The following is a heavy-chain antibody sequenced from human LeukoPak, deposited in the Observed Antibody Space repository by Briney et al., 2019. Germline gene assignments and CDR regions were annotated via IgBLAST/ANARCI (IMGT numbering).Heavy chain of an antibody. V-gene: IGHV3-74*01. Sequence: GGTLRLSCADSGFTFDDYAMNWVRQAPGKGLVWVSRINSDGSSTSYADSVKGRFTISRDNAKNTLYLQMNSLRAEDTAVYYCARGPTYYYGSGSYYYGMDVWGQGTTVTVSS. CDR1: GFTFDDYA. J-gene: IGHJ6*02. CDR3: ARGPTYYYGSGSYYYGMDV. D-gene: IGHD3-10*01. CDR2: INSDGSST.